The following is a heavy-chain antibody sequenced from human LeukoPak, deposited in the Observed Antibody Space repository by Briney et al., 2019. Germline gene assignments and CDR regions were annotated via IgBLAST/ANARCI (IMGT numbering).Heavy chain of an antibody. CDR2: IYGAVNT. Sequence: GXXXXLSCAASGFTVSSNYMSWVRQAPGKGLEWVSVIYGAVNTYYADSVKGRFTISRDNSKNTLYLQMNSLRTEDTAVYYCARDQPLEHWGQGTIVTVSS. CDR1: GFTVSSNY. V-gene: IGHV3-66*02. CDR3: ARDQPLEH. J-gene: IGHJ3*01. D-gene: IGHD3-3*01.